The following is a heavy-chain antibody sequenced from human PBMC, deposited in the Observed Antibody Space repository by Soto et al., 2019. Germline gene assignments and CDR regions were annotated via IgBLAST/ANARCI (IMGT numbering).Heavy chain of an antibody. J-gene: IGHJ5*02. CDR1: GGSVSSGSYY. CDR3: ARDVYGDYGLMEVNWFDP. Sequence: QVQLQESGPGLVKPSETLSLTCTVSGGSVSSGSYYWSWIRQPPGKGLEWIGYIYYSGSTNYNPSRKSRVTISVDTSKNQFSLKLSSVTAADTAVYYCARDVYGDYGLMEVNWFDPWGQGTLVTVSS. V-gene: IGHV4-61*01. D-gene: IGHD4-17*01. CDR2: IYYSGST.